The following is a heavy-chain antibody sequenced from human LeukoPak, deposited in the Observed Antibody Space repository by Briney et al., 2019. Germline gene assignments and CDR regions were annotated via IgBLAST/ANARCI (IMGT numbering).Heavy chain of an antibody. J-gene: IGHJ4*02. D-gene: IGHD3-3*01. Sequence: SETLSLTCTVSGGSISSYYWSWIRQPPGKGLEWIGYIYYSGSTNYNPSLKSRVTISVDTSKNQFSLKLSSVTAADTAVYYCARDRVTIFGVVIHFDYWGQGTLVTVSS. V-gene: IGHV4-59*12. CDR3: ARDRVTIFGVVIHFDY. CDR1: GGSISSYY. CDR2: IYYSGST.